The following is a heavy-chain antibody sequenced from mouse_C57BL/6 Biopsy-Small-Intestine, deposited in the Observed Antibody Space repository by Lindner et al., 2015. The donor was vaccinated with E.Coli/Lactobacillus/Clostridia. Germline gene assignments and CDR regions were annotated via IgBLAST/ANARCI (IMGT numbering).Heavy chain of an antibody. V-gene: IGHV1-81*01. CDR3: ARAYRGYSSGWYYYYGMDV. Sequence: SVKVSCKASGGTFSSYAISWVRQAPGQWLEWMGGIIPIFGTANYAQKFQGRVTITADESTSTAYMELSSLRSEDTAVYYCARAYRGYSSGWYYYYGMDVWGQGTTVTVSS. J-gene: IGHJ1*01. CDR2: IIPIFGTA. CDR1: GGTFSSYA. D-gene: IGHD1-1*01.